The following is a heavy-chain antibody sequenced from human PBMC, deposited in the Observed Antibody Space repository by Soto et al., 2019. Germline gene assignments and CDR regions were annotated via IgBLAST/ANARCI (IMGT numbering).Heavy chain of an antibody. CDR2: ISSSSSYT. CDR3: ARDNFGIAAAGNNDY. V-gene: IGHV3-11*05. CDR1: GFACGSYA. D-gene: IGHD6-13*01. J-gene: IGHJ4*02. Sequence: GGYVRLSCAASGFACGSYAMSWVRQAPGKGLEWVSYISSSSSYTNYADSVKGRFTISRDNAKNSLYLQMNSLRAEDTAVYYCARDNFGIAAAGNNDYWGQGT.